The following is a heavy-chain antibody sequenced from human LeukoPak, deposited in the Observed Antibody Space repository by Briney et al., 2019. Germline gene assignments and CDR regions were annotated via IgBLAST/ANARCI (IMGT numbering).Heavy chain of an antibody. J-gene: IGHJ4*02. CDR3: ARLGQWLDTRIDY. D-gene: IGHD6-19*01. CDR2: IYPDNSNT. Sequence: GESLKISCRGSGYIFTSYWIGWVRQMPGKGLELMGIIYPDNSNTRYSPSFQGQVTISADKSISTAYLQWSGLKASDTAMYYCARLGQWLDTRIDYWGQGTLVTVSS. CDR1: GYIFTSYW. V-gene: IGHV5-51*01.